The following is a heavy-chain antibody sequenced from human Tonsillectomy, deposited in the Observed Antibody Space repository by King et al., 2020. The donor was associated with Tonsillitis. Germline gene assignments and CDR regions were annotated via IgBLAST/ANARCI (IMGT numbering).Heavy chain of an antibody. CDR1: EYSFTKYL. CDR2: INPTVGST. D-gene: IGHD3-3*01. CDR3: TSGFFLESGAEAWFDP. Sequence: VQLVQSGAEVQKPGAAVKVSCKASEYSFTKYLFHWVRQAPGQGLEWMGVINPTVGSTNYAQKFQGRLTMTRDTSTTTLYMELSSLRSEDTAVYYCTSGFFLESGAEAWFDPWGQGTLAT. J-gene: IGHJ5*02. V-gene: IGHV1-46*03.